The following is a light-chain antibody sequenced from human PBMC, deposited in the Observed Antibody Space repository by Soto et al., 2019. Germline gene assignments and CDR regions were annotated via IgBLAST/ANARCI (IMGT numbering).Light chain of an antibody. CDR1: SSDVGGYDY. V-gene: IGLV2-8*01. CDR3: SSYAGTYIV. Sequence: QRELTNPVSGSGVPLHCVPISYTGTSSDVGGYDYVSWYQQHPGKAPKLMIYDVSKRPSGVPDRFSGSKSGNTASLTVSGLQAEDEADYYCSSYAGTYIVFGTGTKVTVL. J-gene: IGLJ1*01. CDR2: DVS.